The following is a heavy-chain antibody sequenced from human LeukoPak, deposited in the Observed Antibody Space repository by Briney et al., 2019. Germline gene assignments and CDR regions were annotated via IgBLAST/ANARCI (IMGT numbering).Heavy chain of an antibody. CDR1: GGSISSYY. CDR3: ATLDY. J-gene: IGHJ4*02. Sequence: SETLSLTCTVSGGSISSYYWSWIRQPPGKGLEWIGYIYYSGSTDYNPSLKSRVTISVDTSKNQFSLKLSSVTAADTAVYYCATLDYWGQGTLVTVSS. V-gene: IGHV4-59*01. CDR2: IYYSGST.